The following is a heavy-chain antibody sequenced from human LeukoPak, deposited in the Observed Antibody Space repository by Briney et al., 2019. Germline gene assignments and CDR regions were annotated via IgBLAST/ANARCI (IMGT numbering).Heavy chain of an antibody. V-gene: IGHV3-53*01. CDR3: ARVASTGPYFYGVDV. CDR1: GFSVSSNY. CDR2: IYSGGST. Sequence: GGSLRLSCAASGFSVSSNYMSWVRQAPGKGLEWVSVIYSGGSTYYADSVKGRFTISRDKSKSTLYLQMTSLRVEDTAVYYCARVASTGPYFYGVDVWGQGTMVTVSS. J-gene: IGHJ6*02.